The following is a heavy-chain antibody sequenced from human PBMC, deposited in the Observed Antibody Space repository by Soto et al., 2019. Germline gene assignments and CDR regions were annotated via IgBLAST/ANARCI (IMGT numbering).Heavy chain of an antibody. J-gene: IGHJ4*02. V-gene: IGHV3-23*01. CDR2: ISGGGGNT. Sequence: EVQLLESGGGLVQPGASLTLSCAASGFTFSSFAMSWVRQAPGKGLEWVSAISGGGGNTYYAESVQGRFTISRDNSKRTLYLQVNSLRAEDTAIYSCAKASVGMWSDFDYWGQGNLVTVSS. D-gene: IGHD7-27*01. CDR3: AKASVGMWSDFDY. CDR1: GFTFSSFA.